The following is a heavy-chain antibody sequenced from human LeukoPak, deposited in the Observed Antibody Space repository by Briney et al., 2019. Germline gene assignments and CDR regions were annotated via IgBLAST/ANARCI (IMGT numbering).Heavy chain of an antibody. CDR3: AKGNVDSDHEVGATLLSY. D-gene: IGHD1-26*01. CDR2: IRQDGSDK. V-gene: IGHV3-7*03. J-gene: IGHJ4*02. Sequence: GGSLTLSCAISGFTSTTAWMTWVRQAPGKGLEWVADIRQDGSDKYYVDSVKGRFIISRDNAKKSVSLHMNNLRVEDTAVYYCAKGNVDSDHEVGATLLSYWGQGTLVTVSS. CDR1: GFTSTTAW.